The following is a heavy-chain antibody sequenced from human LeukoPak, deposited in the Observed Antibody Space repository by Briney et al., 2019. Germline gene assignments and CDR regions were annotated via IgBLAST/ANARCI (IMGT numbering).Heavy chain of an antibody. Sequence: SETLSLTCTVSGGSIASSSNYWVWIRQPPGKGLEWIGNIYYSGNTYYNPSLKSRVTISVDTSKNQFSLNLASVTAADTAVYYCARGGDRREDRRGGCSSTSCYYYFDYWGQGTLVTVSS. CDR1: GGSIASSSNY. V-gene: IGHV4-39*07. D-gene: IGHD2-2*01. J-gene: IGHJ4*02. CDR3: ARGGDRREDRRGGCSSTSCYYYFDY. CDR2: IYYSGNT.